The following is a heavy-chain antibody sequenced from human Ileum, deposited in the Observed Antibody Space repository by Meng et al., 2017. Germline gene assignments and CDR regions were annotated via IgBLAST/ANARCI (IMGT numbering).Heavy chain of an antibody. CDR1: GCPITSGDYY. CDR3: VSERRRSYFFDY. CDR2: IFYTGAT. Sequence: QVQLQESGPGLVKPSQTLSLNCTVSGCPITSGDYYWSWICQLPGKGLEWIGYIFYTGATYSNPSLKSRVTVSLDTSKSQFSLKLSSVTAADTAIYYCVSERRRSYFFDYWGQGTLVTVSS. V-gene: IGHV4-30-4*01. J-gene: IGHJ4*02.